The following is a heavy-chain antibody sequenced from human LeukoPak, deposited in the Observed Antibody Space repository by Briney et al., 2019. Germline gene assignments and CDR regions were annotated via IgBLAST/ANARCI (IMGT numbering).Heavy chain of an antibody. J-gene: IGHJ5*02. Sequence: PSETLSLTCTVSGGSISSYYWSWIRQPAGKGLEWIGSIYYSGSTYYNPSLKSRVTISVDTSKNQFSLKLSSVTAADTAVYYCAREYSSGWDSGNWFDPWGQGTLVTVSS. CDR1: GGSISSYY. D-gene: IGHD6-19*01. CDR3: AREYSSGWDSGNWFDP. V-gene: IGHV4-59*01. CDR2: IYYSGST.